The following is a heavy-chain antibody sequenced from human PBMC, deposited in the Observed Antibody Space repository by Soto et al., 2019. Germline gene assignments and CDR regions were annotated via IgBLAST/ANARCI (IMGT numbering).Heavy chain of an antibody. J-gene: IGHJ5*02. CDR1: GFTFSSYG. D-gene: IGHD6-19*01. CDR2: ISYDGSNK. CDR3: AKDHRRIAVAAPLGP. Sequence: VGSLRLSCAASGFTFSSYGMHWVRQAPGKGLEWVAVISYDGSNKYYADSVKGRFTISRDNSKNTLYLQMNSLRAEDTAVYYCAKDHRRIAVAAPLGPWGQGTLVTVSS. V-gene: IGHV3-30*18.